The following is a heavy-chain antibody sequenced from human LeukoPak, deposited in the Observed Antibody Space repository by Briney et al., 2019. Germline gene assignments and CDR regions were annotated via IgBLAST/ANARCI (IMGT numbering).Heavy chain of an antibody. CDR2: INHSGST. V-gene: IGHV4-34*01. Sequence: SETLSLTCAVYGGSFSGYYWSWTRQPPGKGLEWIGEINHSGSTNYNPSLKSRVTISVDTSKNQFSLKLSSVTAADTVVYYCARGLSTGTGYFDYWGQGTLVTVSS. CDR3: ARGLSTGTGYFDY. D-gene: IGHD1-1*01. J-gene: IGHJ4*02. CDR1: GGSFSGYY.